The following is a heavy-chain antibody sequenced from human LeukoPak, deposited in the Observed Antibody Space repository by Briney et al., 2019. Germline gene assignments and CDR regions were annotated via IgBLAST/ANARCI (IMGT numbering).Heavy chain of an antibody. D-gene: IGHD3-3*01. Sequence: PGGSLRLSCAASGFTFSSYSMNWVRQAPGKGLEWVSSISSSSSYIYYADSVKGRFTVSRDNAKNSLYLQMNSLRAEDSAVCYCASLGWGGYWGQGTLVTVSS. CDR2: ISSSSSYI. J-gene: IGHJ4*02. CDR1: GFTFSSYS. CDR3: ASLGWGGY. V-gene: IGHV3-21*01.